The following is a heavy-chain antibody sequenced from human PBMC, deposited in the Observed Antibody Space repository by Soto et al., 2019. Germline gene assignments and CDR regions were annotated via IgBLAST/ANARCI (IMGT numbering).Heavy chain of an antibody. D-gene: IGHD2-15*01. V-gene: IGHV3-30*03. CDR3: ARGFDAGRSYYFDY. J-gene: IGHJ4*02. Sequence: GGSLRLSCAASGFTFSSFGMHWVRQAPGKGLEWVAVISSDGSVTFYADSVKGRLTISRDNSKNTLYVQMNIVRAEDTAVYYCARGFDAGRSYYFDYWGQGTQVTVSS. CDR1: GFTFSSFG. CDR2: ISSDGSVT.